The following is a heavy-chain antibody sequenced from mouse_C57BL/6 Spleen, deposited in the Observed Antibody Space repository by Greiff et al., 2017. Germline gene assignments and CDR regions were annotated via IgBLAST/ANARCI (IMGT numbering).Heavy chain of an antibody. D-gene: IGHD2-5*01. J-gene: IGHJ1*03. CDR2: IRSKSNNYAT. Sequence: EVMLVESGGGLVQPKGSLKLSCAASGFSFNTYAMNWVRQAPGKGLEWVARIRSKSNNYATYYADSVKDRFTISRDDSESMLYLQMNNLKTEDTAMYYCVRHEDYSNLYWYFDVWGTGTTVTVSS. V-gene: IGHV10-1*01. CDR1: GFSFNTYA. CDR3: VRHEDYSNLYWYFDV.